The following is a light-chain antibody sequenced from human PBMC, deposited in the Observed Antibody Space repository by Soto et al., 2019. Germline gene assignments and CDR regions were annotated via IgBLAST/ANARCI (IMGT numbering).Light chain of an antibody. CDR3: QNYSSVPV. V-gene: IGKV1-27*01. Sequence: DIQMTQSPTSLSASVGDRVTITCRASQGIRNFVAWYQQKPGKAPKLLIYAASTLQSGVPSRFSGSGSGTDFPLTINSLQPEYVATYSCQNYSSVPVFGPGTKVEIK. CDR1: QGIRNF. J-gene: IGKJ3*01. CDR2: AAS.